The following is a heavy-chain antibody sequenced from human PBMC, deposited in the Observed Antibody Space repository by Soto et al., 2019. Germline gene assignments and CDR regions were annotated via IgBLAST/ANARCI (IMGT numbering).Heavy chain of an antibody. V-gene: IGHV3-13*01. Sequence: EVQLVESGGGLVRPGGSLRLSCAAYGFTFSNYAMHWVRQPTGKGLEWVSGIGAAGDTYYPGSVKGRFTISRENAKNSLYLQTNSLRAGDTAVYYCAAGGVTSVAQFDYWGQGTLVTVSS. CDR2: IGAAGDT. CDR3: AAGGVTSVAQFDY. J-gene: IGHJ4*02. CDR1: GFTFSNYA. D-gene: IGHD3-16*01.